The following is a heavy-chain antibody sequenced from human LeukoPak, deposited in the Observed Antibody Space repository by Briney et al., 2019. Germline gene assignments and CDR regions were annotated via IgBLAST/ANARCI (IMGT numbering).Heavy chain of an antibody. CDR2: IYNSGGI. D-gene: IGHD5-12*01. V-gene: IGHV4-59*01. J-gene: IGHJ4*02. Sequence: SETLSLTCTVSGGSISGNYWGWIRQPPGKGLEWIGYIYNSGGINYNPSLKSRVAISVDTSKNQFSLKLNSVTAADTAVYYCARTSGYTYFDYWGQGTLVTVSS. CDR1: GGSISGNY. CDR3: ARTSGYTYFDY.